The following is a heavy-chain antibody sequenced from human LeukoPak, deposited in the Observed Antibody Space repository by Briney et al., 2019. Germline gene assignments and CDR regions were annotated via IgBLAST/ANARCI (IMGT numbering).Heavy chain of an antibody. Sequence: SQTLSLTCTVSGGSISSGSYYWSWLRQPAGKGLEWIGRIYTSGSTDYNPSLKSRVTISVDTSKNQFSLKLSSVTAADTAVYYCARGRLGDCFDYWGQGTLVTVSS. J-gene: IGHJ4*02. D-gene: IGHD1-1*01. CDR2: IYTSGST. V-gene: IGHV4-61*02. CDR3: ARGRLGDCFDY. CDR1: GGSISSGSYY.